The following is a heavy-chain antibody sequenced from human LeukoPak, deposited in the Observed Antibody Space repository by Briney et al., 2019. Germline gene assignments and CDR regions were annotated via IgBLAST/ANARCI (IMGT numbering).Heavy chain of an antibody. CDR3: ARHRGELTMVRRTYYYYYMDV. J-gene: IGHJ6*03. D-gene: IGHD3-10*01. V-gene: IGHV4-38-2*02. Sequence: SETLSLTCTVSGYSISSGYYWGWIRQPPGKGLEWNGSIYHSGSTNYNPSLKSRVTISVDTSKNQFPLKLSSVTAADTAVYYCARHRGELTMVRRTYYYYYMDVWGKGTTVTISS. CDR1: GYSISSGYY. CDR2: IYHSGST.